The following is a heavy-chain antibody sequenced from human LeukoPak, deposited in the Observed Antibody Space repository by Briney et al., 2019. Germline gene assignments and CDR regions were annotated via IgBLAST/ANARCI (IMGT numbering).Heavy chain of an antibody. Sequence: GASVKVSCKASGYTFTGYYMHWVRQALGQGLEWMGWINPNSGGTNYAQKFQGRVTMTRDTSISTAYMELSSLRSEDTAVYYCARGGYCSSTSCPGGWLKIDYWGQGTLVTVSS. CDR2: INPNSGGT. CDR1: GYTFTGYY. J-gene: IGHJ4*02. CDR3: ARGGYCSSTSCPGGWLKIDY. V-gene: IGHV1-2*02. D-gene: IGHD2-2*01.